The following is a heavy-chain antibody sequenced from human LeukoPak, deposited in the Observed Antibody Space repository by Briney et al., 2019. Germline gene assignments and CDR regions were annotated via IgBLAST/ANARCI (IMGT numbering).Heavy chain of an antibody. Sequence: PGGSLRLSCAVSGSTFSSYGMHWVRQPPGGGLEWVAVISYDGPNKYYADSVKGRFTISRDNSKNTLYLQMNSMRAEDTAVYYCARGPSGYHNTGGQGTLVTVSS. D-gene: IGHD5-12*01. CDR1: GSTFSSYG. J-gene: IGHJ4*02. CDR3: ARGPSGYHNT. V-gene: IGHV3-30*12. CDR2: ISYDGPNK.